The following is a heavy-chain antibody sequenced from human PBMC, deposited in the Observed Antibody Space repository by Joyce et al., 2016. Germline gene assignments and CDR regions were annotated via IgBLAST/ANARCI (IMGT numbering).Heavy chain of an antibody. CDR3: AKILTATYSSGWFLDY. CDR2: ISYDGIYK. V-gene: IGHV3-30*18. CDR1: GLTLSNYG. Sequence: QVQLVESGGGVVQPGRSLRLSCAASGLTLSNYGVHWVRQAPGKGLEWVAVISYDGIYKYYADSVKGRFTSSRDNSKNTVFLERNSLRTEDTAVYYGAKILTATYSSGWFLDYWGQGTLVTVSS. D-gene: IGHD6-25*01. J-gene: IGHJ4*02.